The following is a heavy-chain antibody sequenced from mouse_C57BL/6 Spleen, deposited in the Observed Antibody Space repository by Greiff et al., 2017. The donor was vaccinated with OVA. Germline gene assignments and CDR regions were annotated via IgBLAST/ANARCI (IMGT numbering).Heavy chain of an antibody. CDR1: GYAFSSSW. CDR3: ARARYSNPYYFDY. D-gene: IGHD2-5*01. CDR2: IYPGDGDT. Sequence: VKLQESGPELVKPGASVKISCKASGYAFSSSWMNWVKQRPGKGLEWIGRIYPGDGDTNYNGKFKGKATLTADKSSSTAYMQLSSLTSEDSAVYFCARARYSNPYYFDYWGQGTTLTVSS. J-gene: IGHJ2*01. V-gene: IGHV1-82*01.